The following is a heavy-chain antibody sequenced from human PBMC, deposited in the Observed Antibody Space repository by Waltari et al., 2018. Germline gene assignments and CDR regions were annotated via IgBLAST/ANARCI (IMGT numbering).Heavy chain of an antibody. CDR3: ATYIGASVGTAAFDV. D-gene: IGHD5-12*01. CDR1: GVSITSTRHY. CDR2: LSYSGVT. J-gene: IGHJ3*01. V-gene: IGHV4-39*01. Sequence: QVQVQESGPGLVKPSATLSLTCSVSGVSITSTRHYWGWIRQPPGQGLEWIGTLSYSGVTYSSPSLRSRVTISGDTSKNQLSLTLGSVTAADTAVYYCATYIGASVGTAAFDVWGQGTTVTVSS.